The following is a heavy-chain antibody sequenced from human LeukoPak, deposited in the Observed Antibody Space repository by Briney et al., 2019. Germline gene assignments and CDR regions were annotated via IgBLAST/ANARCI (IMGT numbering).Heavy chain of an antibody. CDR3: ARNNGMDV. CDR2: VNRDGSET. Sequence: GGSLRLSCAASGFALSSHWMTWVRQVPGRGPQWVANVNRDGSETYYLDSVKGRFTISKDNAKNSLYLQMNSLRAEDTALYHCARNNGMDVWGQGTTVIVSS. V-gene: IGHV3-7*03. CDR1: GFALSSHW. J-gene: IGHJ6*02.